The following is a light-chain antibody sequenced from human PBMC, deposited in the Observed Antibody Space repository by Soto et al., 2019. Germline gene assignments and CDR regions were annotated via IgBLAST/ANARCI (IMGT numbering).Light chain of an antibody. Sequence: EIVLTQSPGTLSLSPGERATLSCRASEFLSSSYLVWYQQKPGQAPRLLLYAASRRATGIPDRFSGSGSATQYTLTINTLEPEDFAVYYCQQHGTFGQGTKLEIK. V-gene: IGKV3-20*01. J-gene: IGKJ2*01. CDR3: QQHGT. CDR1: EFLSSSY. CDR2: AAS.